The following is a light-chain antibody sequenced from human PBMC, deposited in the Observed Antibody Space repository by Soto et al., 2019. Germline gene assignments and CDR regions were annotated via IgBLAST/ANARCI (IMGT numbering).Light chain of an antibody. CDR1: QAISNY. CDR2: AAS. CDR3: QQYSTYPLT. J-gene: IGKJ4*01. V-gene: IGKV1-16*02. Sequence: DIPMTQSPSSVSASVGDRVTITCRASQAISNYLAWFQQKPGMAPKSLIYAASNLQSGVSSKFSGSGSGTDFTRIISSLQPEDFATYYCQQYSTYPLTFGGGTKVEIK.